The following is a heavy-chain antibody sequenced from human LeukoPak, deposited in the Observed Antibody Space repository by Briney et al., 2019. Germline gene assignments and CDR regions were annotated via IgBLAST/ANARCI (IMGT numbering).Heavy chain of an antibody. CDR2: ISYDGSNK. V-gene: IGHV3-30*03. J-gene: IGHJ5*02. CDR3: ARDRVATITGGYNWFDP. CDR1: GFTFSSYG. D-gene: IGHD5-24*01. Sequence: GGSLRLSCAASGFTFSSYGMHWVRQAPGKGLEWVAVISYDGSNKYYADSVKGRFTISRDNSKNTLYLQMNSLRAEDTAVYYCARDRVATITGGYNWFDPWGQGTLVTVSS.